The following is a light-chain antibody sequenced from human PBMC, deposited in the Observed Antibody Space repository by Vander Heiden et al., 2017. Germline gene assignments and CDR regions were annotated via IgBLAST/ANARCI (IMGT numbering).Light chain of an antibody. V-gene: IGLV1-44*01. Sequence: QSVLIQPPSASGTPGQRVTISCSGSSSNIGSNAVTWYRQFPGTAPKLLIYSNNQRPAGGPDRFSGSKSGTAASLAISGLQAEDEADYYCAAWDDSRNGQWVFGGGTKLTVL. CDR3: AAWDDSRNGQWV. J-gene: IGLJ2*01. CDR2: SNN. CDR1: SSNIGSNA.